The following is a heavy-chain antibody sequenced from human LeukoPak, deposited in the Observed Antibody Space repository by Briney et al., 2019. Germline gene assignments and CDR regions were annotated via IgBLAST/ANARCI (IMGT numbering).Heavy chain of an antibody. CDR3: ARVGRAFDI. CDR2: IKQGGSEK. Sequence: GGSLRLSCAASGFNFSNYWMSWVRQAPGKGLEWVANIKQGGSEKYYVDSVKGRFTISRDNAKNSLYLQMNSLRAEDTAVYYCARVGRAFDIWGQGTMVTVSS. J-gene: IGHJ3*02. CDR1: GFNFSNYW. V-gene: IGHV3-7*01.